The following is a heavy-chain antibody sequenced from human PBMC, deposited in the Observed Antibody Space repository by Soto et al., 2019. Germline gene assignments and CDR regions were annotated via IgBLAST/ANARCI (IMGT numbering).Heavy chain of an antibody. J-gene: IGHJ4*02. V-gene: IGHV3-48*02. Sequence: GGSLRLSCAASGFTFSSYSMNWVRQAPGKGLEWVSYISTSSSTIYYADSVKGRFTISRDNAKNSLYLQMNSLRDEDTAVYYCARGLYYYDSSGYYHFNFWGQGTLVTVSS. CDR1: GFTFSSYS. CDR2: ISTSSSTI. CDR3: ARGLYYYDSSGYYHFNF. D-gene: IGHD3-22*01.